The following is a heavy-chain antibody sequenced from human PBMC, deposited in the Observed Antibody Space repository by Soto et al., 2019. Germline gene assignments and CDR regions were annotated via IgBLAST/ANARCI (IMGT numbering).Heavy chain of an antibody. CDR3: ARRNTVTTRIGWFDP. CDR2: INHSGST. J-gene: IGHJ5*02. Sequence: SETLSLTCAVYGGSFSGYYWSWIRQPPGKGLEWIGEINHSGSTNYNPSLKSRVTISVDTSKNQFSLKLSSVTAADTAVYYCARRNTVTTRIGWFDPWGQGTLVTSPQ. D-gene: IGHD4-4*01. V-gene: IGHV4-34*01. CDR1: GGSFSGYY.